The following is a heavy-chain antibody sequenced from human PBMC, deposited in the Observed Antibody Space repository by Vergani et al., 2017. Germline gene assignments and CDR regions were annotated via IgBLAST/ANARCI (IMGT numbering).Heavy chain of an antibody. CDR3: ARGDYCSGGSCYVFPGVQGD. D-gene: IGHD2-15*01. CDR1: GYTFTSYG. Sequence: QVQLVQSGAEVKKPGASVKVSCMASGYTFTSYGISWVRQAPGQGLEWMGWISAYNGNTNYAQKIQGRGTMTTDTSTSTAYMELRSLRSDDTAVYSCARGDYCSGGSCYVFPGVQGDWGQGTLVTVSS. V-gene: IGHV1-18*01. CDR2: ISAYNGNT. J-gene: IGHJ1*01.